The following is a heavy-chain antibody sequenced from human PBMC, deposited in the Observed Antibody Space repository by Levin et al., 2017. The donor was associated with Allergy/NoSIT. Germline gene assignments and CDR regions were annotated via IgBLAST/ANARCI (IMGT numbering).Heavy chain of an antibody. V-gene: IGHV4-31*03. CDR2: IYYSGST. Sequence: SETLSLTCTVSGGSISSGGYYWSWIRQHPGKGLEWIGYIYYSGSTYYNPSLKSRVTISVDTSKNQFSLKLSSVTAADTAVYYCAREGGIAAREYYFDYWGQGTLVTVSS. D-gene: IGHD6-6*01. CDR1: GGSISSGGYY. CDR3: AREGGIAAREYYFDY. J-gene: IGHJ4*02.